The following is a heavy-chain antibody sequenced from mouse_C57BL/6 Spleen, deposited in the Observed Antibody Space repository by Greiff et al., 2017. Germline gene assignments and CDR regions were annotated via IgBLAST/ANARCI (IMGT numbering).Heavy chain of an antibody. CDR2: ISYDGSN. J-gene: IGHJ1*03. Sequence: EVQLQESGPGLVKPSQSLSLTCSVTGYSITSGYYWNWIRQFPGNKLEWMGYISYDGSNNYNPSLKNRISITRDTSKNQFFLKLNSVTTEDTATYYSASGGYWYFDVWGTGTTVTVSA. V-gene: IGHV3-6*01. CDR3: ASGGYWYFDV. CDR1: GYSITSGYY.